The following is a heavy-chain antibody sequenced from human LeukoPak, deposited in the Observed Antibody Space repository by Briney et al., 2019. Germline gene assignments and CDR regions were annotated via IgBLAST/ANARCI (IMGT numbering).Heavy chain of an antibody. CDR3: ARFYGSGSYYADY. V-gene: IGHV2-70*01. Sequence: SGPARVKPTQTLTLTCTFSGCSLSTRGMCVSWIRHPPGKALEWLALIDWDDDKYYSTSLKTRLTISKDTSKNQVVLTMTNMDPVDTATYYCARFYGSGSYYADYWGQGTLVTVSS. D-gene: IGHD3-10*01. J-gene: IGHJ4*02. CDR2: IDWDDDK. CDR1: GCSLSTRGMC.